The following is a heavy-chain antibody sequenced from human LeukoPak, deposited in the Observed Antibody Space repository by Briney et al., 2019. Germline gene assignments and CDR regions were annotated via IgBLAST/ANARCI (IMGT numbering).Heavy chain of an antibody. J-gene: IGHJ4*02. Sequence: SETLSLTCAVYGGSFSGYYWSWIRQPPGKGLEWIGEINHSGSTNYNPSLKSRVTISVDTSKNQFSLKLSSVTAADTAVYYCARSHDSSGYYYSNFDYWGQGTLVTVSS. V-gene: IGHV4-34*01. D-gene: IGHD3-22*01. CDR2: INHSGST. CDR1: GGSFSGYY. CDR3: ARSHDSSGYYYSNFDY.